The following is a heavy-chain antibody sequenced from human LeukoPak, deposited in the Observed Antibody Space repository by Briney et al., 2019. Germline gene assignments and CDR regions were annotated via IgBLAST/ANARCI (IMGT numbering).Heavy chain of an antibody. V-gene: IGHV4-30-4*01. D-gene: IGHD5-18*01. J-gene: IGHJ6*03. CDR2: IYYSGST. Sequence: SETLSLTCTVSGGSISSGDYYWSWIRQPPGKGLEWIGYIYYSGSTYYNPSLKSRVTISVDTSKNQFSLRLSSVTAADTAVYYCARDSPHGYTLGHRYYFMDVWGKGTPVTAS. CDR1: GGSISSGDYY. CDR3: ARDSPHGYTLGHRYYFMDV.